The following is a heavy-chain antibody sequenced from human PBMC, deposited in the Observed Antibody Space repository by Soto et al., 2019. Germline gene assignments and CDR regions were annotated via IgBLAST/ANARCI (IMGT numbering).Heavy chain of an antibody. CDR2: IIPIFGTA. CDR3: ARGWGEGNIKWELLPYFDY. D-gene: IGHD1-26*01. J-gene: IGHJ4*02. CDR1: GGTFSSYA. V-gene: IGHV1-69*01. Sequence: QVQLVQSGAEVKKPGSSVKVSCKASGGTFSSYAISWVRQAPGQGLEWMGGIIPIFGTANYAQKFQGRVTVTAAESTSTGEMGLSSVRCEGRAVYYWARGWGEGNIKWELLPYFDYWGQGTLVTVSS.